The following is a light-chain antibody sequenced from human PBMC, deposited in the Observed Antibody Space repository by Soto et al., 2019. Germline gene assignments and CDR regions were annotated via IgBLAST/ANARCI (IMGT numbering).Light chain of an antibody. CDR3: QQYGSYRT. CDR1: QSISSW. V-gene: IGKV1-5*03. Sequence: DLPMTQSPSTLSASVGDRVTITCRASQSISSWLAWYQQRPGRAPKLLIYKAANLQSGVPSRFSGSGSGTEFTLTISSLQPDDFATYYCQQYGSYRTFGQGTKVEIK. J-gene: IGKJ1*01. CDR2: KAA.